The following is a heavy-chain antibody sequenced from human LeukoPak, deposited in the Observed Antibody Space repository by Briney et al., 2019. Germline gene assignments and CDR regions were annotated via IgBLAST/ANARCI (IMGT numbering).Heavy chain of an antibody. CDR2: INPSGGSS. D-gene: IGHD3-22*01. CDR1: GGTFSSYA. CDR3: ARVYGDFPVSSGDSYWHGYFDN. Sequence: ASVKVSCKASGGTFSSYAISWVRQAPGQGLEWMGGINPSGGSSTYAQKSQGRVTMTRDTSTSTVFMELSSLRSDDTAVYYCARVYGDFPVSSGDSYWHGYFDNWGQGTLVIVSS. J-gene: IGHJ4*02. V-gene: IGHV1-46*01.